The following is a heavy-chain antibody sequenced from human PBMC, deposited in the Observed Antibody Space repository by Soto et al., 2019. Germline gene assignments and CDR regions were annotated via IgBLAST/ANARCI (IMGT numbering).Heavy chain of an antibody. D-gene: IGHD5-12*01. CDR3: ARYWDVVKRFDP. J-gene: IGHJ5*02. V-gene: IGHV1-18*01. CDR1: VYTFTSYG. CDR2: ISAYNGNT. Sequence: ASVKVSCKASVYTFTSYGINWVRQAPGQGLEWMGWISAYNGNTNYAQKLQGRVTMTTDTSTSTAYMELRSLRSDDTAVYYCARYWDVVKRFDPWGQGTLVTVSS.